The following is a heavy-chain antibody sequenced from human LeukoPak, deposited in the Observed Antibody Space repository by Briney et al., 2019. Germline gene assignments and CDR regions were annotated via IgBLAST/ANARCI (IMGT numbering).Heavy chain of an antibody. CDR3: ARDHSGYFPAFDY. CDR1: GGSITSGSYY. J-gene: IGHJ4*02. D-gene: IGHD3-22*01. CDR2: INTSGST. V-gene: IGHV4-61*02. Sequence: SETLSLTCTVSGGSITSGSYYWNWIRQPAGKGLEWIGRINTSGSTNYNPSLKSRVTISVDTSMNQFSLKLSSVTAADTAVYYCARDHSGYFPAFDYWGQGALVTVSS.